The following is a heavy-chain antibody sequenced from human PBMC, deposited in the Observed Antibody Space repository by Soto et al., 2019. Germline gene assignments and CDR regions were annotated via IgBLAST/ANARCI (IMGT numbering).Heavy chain of an antibody. J-gene: IGHJ4*02. V-gene: IGHV4-39*01. CDR3: ATKFGGSYSY. CDR1: GDSITSRNYY. CDR2: IYYSGST. D-gene: IGHD3-16*01. Sequence: QLQLQESGPGLVKPSETLSLTCSVSGDSITSRNYYWGWFRQPPGKGLEWIGTIYYSGSTYFNASLKSRVTMAIDTSNNQFSLKLSAVTAADTAVYHGATKFGGSYSYWGQGTLVTVSS.